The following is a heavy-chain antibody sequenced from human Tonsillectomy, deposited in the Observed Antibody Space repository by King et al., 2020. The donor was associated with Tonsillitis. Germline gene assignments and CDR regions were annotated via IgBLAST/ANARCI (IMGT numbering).Heavy chain of an antibody. V-gene: IGHV3-53*01. CDR2: IYSGGST. CDR3: ATRSIPYYYYAMDV. J-gene: IGHJ6*02. Sequence: QLVQSGGGLIQPGGSLRLSCAASGFTVSSNYMSWVRQAPGKGLEWVSFIYSGGSTYYADPVKGRFTISRDNSKNTLYLQMNSLRAEDTAVYYCATRSIPYYYYAMDVWGQGTTVTVSS. CDR1: GFTVSSNY.